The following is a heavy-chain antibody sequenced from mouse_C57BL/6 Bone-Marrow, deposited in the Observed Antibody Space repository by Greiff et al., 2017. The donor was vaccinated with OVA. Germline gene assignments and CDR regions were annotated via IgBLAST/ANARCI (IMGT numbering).Heavy chain of an antibody. Sequence: QVQLQQPGAELVKPGASVKMSCKASGYTFTSYWITWVKQRPGQGLEWIGVINPNYGTTSYNQKFKGKATLTVDQSSSTAYMQLNSLTSEDSAVYYCSRSRFAYWGQGTLVTVSA. CDR2: INPNYGTT. V-gene: IGHV1-55*01. CDR3: SRSRFAY. J-gene: IGHJ3*01. CDR1: GYTFTSYW.